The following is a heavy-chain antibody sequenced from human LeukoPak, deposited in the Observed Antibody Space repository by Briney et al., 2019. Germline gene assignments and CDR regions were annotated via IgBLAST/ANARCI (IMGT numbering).Heavy chain of an antibody. CDR2: IYYSGST. D-gene: IGHD4-17*01. CDR1: GASISSYY. CDR3: ARYLDYGDLYYFDY. J-gene: IGHJ4*02. V-gene: IGHV4-59*01. Sequence: SETLSLTCTVSGASISSYYWGWIRQPPGKGLGWIGYIYYSGSTNYNPSLKSRVTISVDTSKNQFSLKLSSVTAADTAVYYCARYLDYGDLYYFDYWGQGTLVTVSS.